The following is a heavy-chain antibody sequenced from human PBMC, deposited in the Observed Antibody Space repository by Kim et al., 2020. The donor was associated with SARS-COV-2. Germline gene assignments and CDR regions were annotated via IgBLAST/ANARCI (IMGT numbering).Heavy chain of an antibody. Sequence: GRFTISRDNAKNSLYLQMNSLRAEDTAVYYCARDVTEEGAAAAGPGSIDYWGQGTLVTVSS. CDR3: ARDVTEEGAAAAGPGSIDY. D-gene: IGHD6-13*01. J-gene: IGHJ4*02. V-gene: IGHV3-11*05.